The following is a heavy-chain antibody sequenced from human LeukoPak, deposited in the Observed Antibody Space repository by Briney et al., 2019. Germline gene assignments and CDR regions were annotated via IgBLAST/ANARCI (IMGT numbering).Heavy chain of an antibody. Sequence: SETLSLTCTVSGGSISSYYWSWLRQPPGKGLEWIGYIYYSGSTNHNPSLKSRVTISVDAYKNQFSLKLSSVTAADTAVYYCAREGLRWGAGAFDIWGQGTMVTVSS. CDR3: AREGLRWGAGAFDI. CDR1: GGSISSYY. J-gene: IGHJ3*02. D-gene: IGHD4-23*01. CDR2: IYYSGST. V-gene: IGHV4-59*01.